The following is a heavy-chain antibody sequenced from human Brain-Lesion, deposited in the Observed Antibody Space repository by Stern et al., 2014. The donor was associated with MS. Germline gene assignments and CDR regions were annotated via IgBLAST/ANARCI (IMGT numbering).Heavy chain of an antibody. J-gene: IGHJ4*02. D-gene: IGHD3-22*01. V-gene: IGHV1-2*04. Sequence: QLVQSGAEVKKPGASVKVSCKASGYTFTGYYMHWVRQAPGQGLEWMGWINPKSGGTNYAQKFQGWVTIDKDTSINTAYIELSRLRSDDTAVYYCATYYYDSTGYNDFWGQGTLVTVSS. CDR1: GYTFTGYY. CDR3: ATYYYDSTGYNDF. CDR2: INPKSGGT.